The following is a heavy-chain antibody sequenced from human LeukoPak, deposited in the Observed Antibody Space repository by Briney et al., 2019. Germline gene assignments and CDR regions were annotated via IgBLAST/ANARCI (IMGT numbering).Heavy chain of an antibody. D-gene: IGHD6-19*01. V-gene: IGHV3-66*01. CDR3: AREVAVAGLDY. CDR1: GFTVSNNY. J-gene: IGHJ4*02. Sequence: PGGSLRLSCAASGFTVSNNYMNWVRQAPGKGLEWVSVIYSGGSTYYADSVKGRFTISRDNSKNTLYLQMNSLRAEDTAVYYCAREVAVAGLDYWGQGTLVTVSS. CDR2: IYSGGST.